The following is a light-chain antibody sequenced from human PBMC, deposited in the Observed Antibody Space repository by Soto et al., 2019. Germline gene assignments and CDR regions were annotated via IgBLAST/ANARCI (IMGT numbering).Light chain of an antibody. V-gene: IGLV6-57*04. CDR3: KSYDSSNLVV. Sequence: NFMLTQPHSVSESPGKTVTISCTRSSGSIASNYVQWYQQRPGSATTTVIYEDNQSPSGVPDRFSGSIDSSSNSASLTISGLKAEDEADYYCKSYDSSNLVVFGGGTKVTVL. CDR1: SGSIASNY. J-gene: IGLJ2*01. CDR2: EDN.